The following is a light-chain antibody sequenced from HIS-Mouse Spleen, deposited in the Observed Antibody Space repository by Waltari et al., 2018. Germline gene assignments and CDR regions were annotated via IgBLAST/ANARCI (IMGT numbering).Light chain of an antibody. V-gene: IGKV1-39*01. Sequence: DIQMTQSPSSLSASVGDRVTTTCRASQSIKSYLNWYQQKPGKAPKLLIYAASSLQSGVPSRFSGSGSGTEFTLTISSLQPEDFATYYCQQSYSTPRTFGQGTKVEIK. CDR1: QSIKSY. J-gene: IGKJ1*01. CDR2: AAS. CDR3: QQSYSTPRT.